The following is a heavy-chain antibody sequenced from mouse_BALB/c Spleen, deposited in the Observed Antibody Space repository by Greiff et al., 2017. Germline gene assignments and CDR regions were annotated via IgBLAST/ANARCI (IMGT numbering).Heavy chain of an antibody. J-gene: IGHJ4*01. CDR3: ARGDYYRYDVGYAMDY. CDR2: IYPGNVNT. Sequence: QVQLQQSGPELVKPGASVRISCKASGYTFTSYYIHWVKQRPGQGLEWIGWIYPGNVNTKYNEKFKGKATLTADKSSSTAYMQLSSLTSEDSAVYFCARGDYYRYDVGYAMDYWGQGTSVTVSS. D-gene: IGHD2-14*01. CDR1: GYTFTSYY. V-gene: IGHV1S56*01.